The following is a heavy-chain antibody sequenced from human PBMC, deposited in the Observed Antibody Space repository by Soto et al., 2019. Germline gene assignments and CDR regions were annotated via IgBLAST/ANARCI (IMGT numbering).Heavy chain of an antibody. D-gene: IGHD2-15*01. Sequence: XXSLRLSFAASGFTFSSYAMRWVLQAPGKGLEWVSAISGSGGSTYYADSVKGRFTISRDNSKNTLYLQMNSLRAEDTAVYYCAKGGIGYQIPNDYWGQGTLVTVSS. CDR3: AKGGIGYQIPNDY. J-gene: IGHJ4*02. CDR2: ISGSGGST. V-gene: IGHV3-23*01. CDR1: GFTFSSYA.